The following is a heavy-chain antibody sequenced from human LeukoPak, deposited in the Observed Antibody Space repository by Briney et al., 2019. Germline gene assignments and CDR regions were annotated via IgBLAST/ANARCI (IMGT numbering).Heavy chain of an antibody. Sequence: GGSLRLSCAASGFTFSSYSVSWVRQAPGKGLEWVSSISGSGGSTYYADPVKGRFTISRDNSKNTVYLQMNSLRAEDTAVYYCAKTTIGYSSGRYPGWPVDYWGQGTLVTVSS. CDR3: AKTTIGYSSGRYPGWPVDY. CDR2: ISGSGGST. V-gene: IGHV3-23*01. CDR1: GFTFSSYS. J-gene: IGHJ4*02. D-gene: IGHD6-19*01.